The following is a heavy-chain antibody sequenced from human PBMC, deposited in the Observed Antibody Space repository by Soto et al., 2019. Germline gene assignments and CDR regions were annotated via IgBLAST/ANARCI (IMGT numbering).Heavy chain of an antibody. CDR2: INPNSGGT. Sequence: GASVKVSCKASGYTFTGYYMHWVRQAPGQGLEWMGWINPNSGGTNYAQKFQGWVTMTRDTSISTAYMELSRLRSDDTAVYYCAREYYDILTGYYVFDYWGQGTLVTVSS. J-gene: IGHJ4*02. D-gene: IGHD3-9*01. CDR3: AREYYDILTGYYVFDY. CDR1: GYTFTGYY. V-gene: IGHV1-2*04.